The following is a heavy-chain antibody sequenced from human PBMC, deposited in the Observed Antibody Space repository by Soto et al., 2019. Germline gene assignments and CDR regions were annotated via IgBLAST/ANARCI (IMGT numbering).Heavy chain of an antibody. CDR1: GGSISIRGYY. Sequence: SLSLACTLSGGSISIRGYYWSWILQHPVKGREWIGYFYYSQSTYYNPSPKTRVTLSKDTAQNQFSLKLRSMTAADTAVFYGVGGGSVYYDSGDSITDWGQGTTVTVSS. D-gene: IGHD3-10*01. J-gene: IGHJ6*02. CDR3: VGGGSVYYDSGDSITD. CDR2: FYYSQST. V-gene: IGHV4-31*03.